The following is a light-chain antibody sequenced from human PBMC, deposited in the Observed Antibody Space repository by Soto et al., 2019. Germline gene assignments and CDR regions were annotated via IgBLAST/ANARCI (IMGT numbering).Light chain of an antibody. CDR1: QSITGW. Sequence: DIQMTQSPSTLSASVGDRVTFTRRASQSITGWLAWYQQKPGKAPKLLIYDASSLESGVPSRFSGSGSGTEYTLTISSLQPDDFGTYYCQQYKNMYTFGQGTKLEIK. J-gene: IGKJ2*01. CDR3: QQYKNMYT. V-gene: IGKV1-5*01. CDR2: DAS.